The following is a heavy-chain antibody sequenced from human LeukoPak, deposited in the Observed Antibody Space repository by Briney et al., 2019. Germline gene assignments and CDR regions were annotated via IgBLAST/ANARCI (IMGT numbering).Heavy chain of an antibody. CDR1: VFTFSSYA. CDR2: ISGSGGST. Sequence: GGSLRLYCAASVFTFSSYAMSWVRQAPGKGLKWVSAISGSGGSTYYADSVKGRFTISRDNSKNTLYLQMNSLRAEDTAVYYCARYGSYGFYDAFDIWGQGTMLTVSS. D-gene: IGHD2-15*01. V-gene: IGHV3-23*01. J-gene: IGHJ3*02. CDR3: ARYGSYGFYDAFDI.